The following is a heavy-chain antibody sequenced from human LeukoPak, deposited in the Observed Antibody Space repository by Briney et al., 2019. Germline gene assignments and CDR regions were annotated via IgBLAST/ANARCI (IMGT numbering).Heavy chain of an antibody. CDR1: GFTFSGSA. J-gene: IGHJ4*02. CDR3: TRLREDGYNWAGFDC. D-gene: IGHD5-24*01. CDR2: IRSEANSYAT. Sequence: GGSLRLSCAASGFTFSGSAIHWVRQASGKGLEWVGRIRSEANSYATAYAASVMGRFTIFRDDSKNTAYLQMNSLKTEDTAVYYCTRLREDGYNWAGFDCWGQGTLVTVSS. V-gene: IGHV3-73*01.